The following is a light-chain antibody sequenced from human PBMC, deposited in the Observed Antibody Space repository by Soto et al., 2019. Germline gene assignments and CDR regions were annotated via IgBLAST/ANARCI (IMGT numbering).Light chain of an antibody. Sequence: EIVLTQSPGTLSLSPGERATLSCRASQSVSSSYLAWYQQKPGQAPRLLIYGASSRATGIPDRFSGSGSGKDFTLTISRLEPEDFAVYYCQQYGSSPTFGQANKLEIK. J-gene: IGKJ2*01. CDR1: QSVSSSY. CDR3: QQYGSSPT. CDR2: GAS. V-gene: IGKV3-20*01.